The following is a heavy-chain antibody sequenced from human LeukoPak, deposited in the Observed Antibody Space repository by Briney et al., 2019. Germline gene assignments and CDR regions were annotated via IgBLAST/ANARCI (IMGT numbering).Heavy chain of an antibody. D-gene: IGHD6-13*01. V-gene: IGHV3-23*01. J-gene: IGHJ4*02. CDR1: GFTFSNYA. CDR3: AKSFTSSSSDY. CDR2: ISVGGTTT. Sequence: PGGSLRLSCVASGFTFSNYAMSWIRQAPGKGLEWVSSISVGGTTTYYADSVKGRFSIPRDNSENTLYLQMNGLRADDTAVYSCAKSFTSSSSDYWGQGTLVTVSS.